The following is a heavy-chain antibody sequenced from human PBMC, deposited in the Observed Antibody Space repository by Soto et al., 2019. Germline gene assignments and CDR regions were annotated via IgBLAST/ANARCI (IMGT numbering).Heavy chain of an antibody. J-gene: IGHJ4*01. CDR3: VKGGYKTGWPPFDH. CDR1: RFRFSAYG. Sequence: QVKLVESGGDVVQSGRSLRLSCTASRFRFSAYGMHWVRQAPGKGLEWVALISDDGKTQFFTDSVEGRFTISRDNSRNTLYLQMNSLRPEDTAVYYCVKGGYKTGWPPFDHWGHGTRVTVSS. CDR2: ISDDGKTQ. V-gene: IGHV3-30*18. D-gene: IGHD6-19*01.